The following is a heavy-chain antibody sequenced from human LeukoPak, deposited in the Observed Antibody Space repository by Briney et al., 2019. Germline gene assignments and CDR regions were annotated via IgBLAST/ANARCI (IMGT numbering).Heavy chain of an antibody. CDR1: GFTFSSYA. V-gene: IGHV3-23*01. D-gene: IGHD6-19*01. CDR2: ISGSGGRT. Sequence: GGSLRLSCAASGFTFSSYAMSWVRQAPGKGLEWVSGISGSGGRTYYADSVKGRFTVSRDNSKNTLYLQMNSLRAEDTAVYYCAKDRAGIAVAGYFDYWGQGTLVTVSS. CDR3: AKDRAGIAVAGYFDY. J-gene: IGHJ4*02.